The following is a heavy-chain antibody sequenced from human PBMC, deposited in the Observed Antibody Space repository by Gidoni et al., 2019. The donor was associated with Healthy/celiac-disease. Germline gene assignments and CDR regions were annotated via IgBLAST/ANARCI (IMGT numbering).Heavy chain of an antibody. CDR1: GFTFSSYG. V-gene: IGHV3-33*01. CDR2: IWYDGSNK. CDR3: ARERKRQLWDGFDY. D-gene: IGHD5-18*01. J-gene: IGHJ4*02. Sequence: QVQLVESGGGVVQPGRSLRLSCAASGFTFSSYGMHWVRQAPGKGLEGVAVIWYDGSNKYYADSVKGRFTISRDNSKNTLYLQMNSLRAEDTAVYYCARERKRQLWDGFDYWGQGTLGHRLL.